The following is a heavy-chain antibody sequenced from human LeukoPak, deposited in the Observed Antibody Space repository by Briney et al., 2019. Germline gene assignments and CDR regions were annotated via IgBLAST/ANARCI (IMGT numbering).Heavy chain of an antibody. CDR3: TRVYYGFGSGPDY. Sequence: PGRPLRLSCTASGFTFGDYAMSWVRQAPGKWLEWVGIIRSKAYGGTTEYAASVKGRFTISRDDSKSIAYLQMNSLKTEDTAVYYCTRVYYGFGSGPDYWGQGTLVTVSS. D-gene: IGHD3-3*01. CDR1: GFTFGDYA. J-gene: IGHJ4*02. V-gene: IGHV3-49*04. CDR2: IRSKAYGGTT.